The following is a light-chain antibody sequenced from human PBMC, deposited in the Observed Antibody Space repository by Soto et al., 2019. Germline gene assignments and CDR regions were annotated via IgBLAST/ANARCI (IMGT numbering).Light chain of an antibody. CDR3: QQYSTYSRT. Sequence: DIQMTQSPSTLSASVGDRVTITCRASQSISPWLAWYQLKPGKAPKLLIYKASSLEGGVPSRFSASGSGTEFTLTISSLQPDDFATYYCQQYSTYSRTFGQGTRLEMK. CDR2: KAS. V-gene: IGKV1-5*03. J-gene: IGKJ5*01. CDR1: QSISPW.